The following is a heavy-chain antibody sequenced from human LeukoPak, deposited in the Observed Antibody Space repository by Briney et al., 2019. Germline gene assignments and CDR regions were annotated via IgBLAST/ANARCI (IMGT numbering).Heavy chain of an antibody. J-gene: IGHJ4*02. CDR1: GGSFSGYY. D-gene: IGHD6-19*01. Sequence: PSETLSLTCAVYGGSFSGYYWSWIRRPPGKGLEWIGEINHSGSTNYNPSLKSRVTISVDTSKNQFSLKLSSVTAADTAVYYCARGPGESSGWYDFDYWGQGTLVTVSS. CDR2: INHSGST. V-gene: IGHV4-34*01. CDR3: ARGPGESSGWYDFDY.